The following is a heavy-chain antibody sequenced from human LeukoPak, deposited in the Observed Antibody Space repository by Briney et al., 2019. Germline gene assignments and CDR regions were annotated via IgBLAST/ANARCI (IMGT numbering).Heavy chain of an antibody. V-gene: IGHV4-30-2*01. J-gene: IGHJ4*02. CDR1: GGSISSGGYS. Sequence: SETLSLTCAVSGGSISSGGYSWSWIRQPPGKGLEWIGYIYHSGSTYYNPSLKSRVTISVDRSKNQFSLKLSSVTAADTAVYYCATGYYDSSGYYPLDYWGQGNLVTVSS. D-gene: IGHD3-22*01. CDR2: IYHSGST. CDR3: ATGYYDSSGYYPLDY.